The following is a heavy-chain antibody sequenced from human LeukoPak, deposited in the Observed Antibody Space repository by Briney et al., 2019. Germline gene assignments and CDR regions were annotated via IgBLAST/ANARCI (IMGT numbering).Heavy chain of an antibody. CDR2: ISYDGSNK. Sequence: PGGSLRLSCAASGFTFSSYGMHWVRQAPGKGLEWVAVISYDGSNKFYADSVKGRFTISRDNSKNTLYLQMNSLRAEDTAVYYCAKLARRGSSWFVFGYYYGMDVWGQGTTVPVAS. J-gene: IGHJ6*02. V-gene: IGHV3-30*18. CDR1: GFTFSSYG. CDR3: AKLARRGSSWFVFGYYYGMDV. D-gene: IGHD6-13*01.